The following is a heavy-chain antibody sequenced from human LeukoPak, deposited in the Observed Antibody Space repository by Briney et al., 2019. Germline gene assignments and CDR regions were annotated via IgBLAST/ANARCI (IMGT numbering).Heavy chain of an antibody. Sequence: GGSLRLSCSASGFIFSSYAMHWVRQAPGKGLEYVSGISFNGGNTYFADSVKGRFTISRDNSKNTLWLQMTSLRPEDTAVYYCARDRIAVAGTFDYWGQGTLVTVSS. CDR2: ISFNGGNT. D-gene: IGHD6-19*01. J-gene: IGHJ4*02. CDR1: GFIFSSYA. CDR3: ARDRIAVAGTFDY. V-gene: IGHV3-64D*06.